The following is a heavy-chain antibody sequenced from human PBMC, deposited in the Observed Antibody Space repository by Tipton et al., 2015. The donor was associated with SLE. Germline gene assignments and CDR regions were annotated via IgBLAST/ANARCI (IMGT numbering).Heavy chain of an antibody. Sequence: TLSLTCTVSGGSISSSSYYWAGIGRPQGKGLEWFGSFYYSGSTYYNPSLKSGVTISVDTSKNQFSLKLSSVTAADTAVYYCAGMSYPREGYFDYWGQGTLVTVSS. CDR2: FYYSGST. J-gene: IGHJ4*02. V-gene: IGHV4-39*07. CDR1: GGSISSSSYY. D-gene: IGHD1-26*01. CDR3: AGMSYPREGYFDY.